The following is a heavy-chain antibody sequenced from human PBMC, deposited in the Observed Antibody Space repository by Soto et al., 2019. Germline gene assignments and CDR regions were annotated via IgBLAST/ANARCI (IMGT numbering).Heavy chain of an antibody. V-gene: IGHV4-30-4*01. D-gene: IGHD5-18*01. CDR1: GGSISSGDYY. Sequence: PSETLSLTCTVSGGSISSGDYYWSWIRQPPGKGLEWIGYIYYSGSTYYNPSLMSRVTISVDTSKNQFSLKLSSVTAADTAVYYCARVDTAMGYFDYWGQGTLVTVSS. CDR2: IYYSGST. CDR3: ARVDTAMGYFDY. J-gene: IGHJ4*02.